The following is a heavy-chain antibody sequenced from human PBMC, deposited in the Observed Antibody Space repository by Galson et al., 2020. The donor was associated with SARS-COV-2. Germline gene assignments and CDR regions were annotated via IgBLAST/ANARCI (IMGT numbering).Heavy chain of an antibody. CDR1: GFTFSNYA. CDR2: ISGSGGST. J-gene: IGHJ3*02. V-gene: IGHV3-23*01. Sequence: GGSLRLSCEASGFTFSNYAMSWVRQAPGKGLEWVSSISGSGGSTYYADSVKGRFTISRDNSKNTLYLQMNSLRVEDTAVYYCARGPSQDSLNIWGQGTMVTVSS. CDR3: ARGPSQDSLNI.